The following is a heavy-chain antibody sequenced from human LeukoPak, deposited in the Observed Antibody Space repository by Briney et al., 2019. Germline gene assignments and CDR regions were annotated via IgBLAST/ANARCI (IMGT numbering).Heavy chain of an antibody. CDR3: ATDFYRGRQFDY. Sequence: GASVKVSCKVSGNTFTDLSMNWVRQAPGKGLEGMGGFDPEDVETIYAQKFPGRVTMTEDTSTATAYMDLSSLRPDDTAVYYCATDFYRGRQFDYWGQGTLVTVSS. D-gene: IGHD2/OR15-2a*01. V-gene: IGHV1-24*01. J-gene: IGHJ4*02. CDR2: FDPEDVET. CDR1: GNTFTDLS.